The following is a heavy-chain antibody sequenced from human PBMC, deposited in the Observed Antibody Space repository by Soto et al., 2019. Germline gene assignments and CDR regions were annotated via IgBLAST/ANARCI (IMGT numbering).Heavy chain of an antibody. J-gene: IGHJ4*02. CDR1: GGTFSSYT. V-gene: IGHV1-69*02. Sequence: ASVKVSCKASGGTFSSYTISWVRQAPGQGLEWMGRIIPILGIANYAQKFQGRVTITADKSTSTAYMELSSLRSEDTAVYYCARGDGTNGKQQNDFGYWGQGTLVTVSS. CDR3: ARGDGTNGKQQNDFGY. CDR2: IIPILGIA. D-gene: IGHD1-1*01.